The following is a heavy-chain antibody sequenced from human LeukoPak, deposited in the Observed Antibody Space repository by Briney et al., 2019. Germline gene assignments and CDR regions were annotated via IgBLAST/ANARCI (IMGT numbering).Heavy chain of an antibody. Sequence: GGSLRLSCAASGFTFSSYSMNWVRQAPGKGLEWVSSISSSSSYIYYTDSVKGRFTISRDNAKNSLYLQMNSLRAEDTAVYYCARDMRLRAFDIWGQGTMVTVSS. J-gene: IGHJ3*02. D-gene: IGHD2-2*01. CDR2: ISSSSSYI. V-gene: IGHV3-21*01. CDR1: GFTFSSYS. CDR3: ARDMRLRAFDI.